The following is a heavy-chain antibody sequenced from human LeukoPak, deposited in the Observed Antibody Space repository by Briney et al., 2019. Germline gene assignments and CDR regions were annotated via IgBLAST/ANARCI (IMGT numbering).Heavy chain of an antibody. CDR1: GGFISSSSYY. J-gene: IGHJ6*02. Sequence: SETLSLTCTVSGGFISSSSYYWGWIRQPPGKGLEWIGSIYYSGSTYYNPSLKSRVTISVDTSKNQFSLKLSSVTAADTAVYYCASLAVAGYYYYGMDVWGQGTTVTVSS. CDR2: IYYSGST. CDR3: ASLAVAGYYYYGMDV. V-gene: IGHV4-39*01. D-gene: IGHD6-19*01.